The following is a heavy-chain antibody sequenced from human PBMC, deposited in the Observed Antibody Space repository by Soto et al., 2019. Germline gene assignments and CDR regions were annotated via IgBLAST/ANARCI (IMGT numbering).Heavy chain of an antibody. Sequence: QVQVEQSGAEVKKPGSSVKVSCKASGDTFSSYGFTWVRQAPGQGLEWMGGIIPILRTANYAQKFQGRVTITADETTSTAYMELSSLRSEDTAVYYCARALVATNALDYWGQGILVTVSS. D-gene: IGHD5-12*01. CDR3: ARALVATNALDY. CDR1: GDTFSSYG. CDR2: IIPILRTA. J-gene: IGHJ4*02. V-gene: IGHV1-69*11.